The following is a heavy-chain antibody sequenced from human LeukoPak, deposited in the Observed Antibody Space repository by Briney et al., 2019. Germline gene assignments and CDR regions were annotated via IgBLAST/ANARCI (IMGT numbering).Heavy chain of an antibody. D-gene: IGHD4-17*01. CDR1: GFTFSDHY. CDR2: TRNKANSHTT. V-gene: IGHV3-72*01. J-gene: IGHJ3*02. Sequence: GGSLRPSCAASGFTFSDHYMDWVRQAPGKGLEWVGRTRNKANSHTTEYAASVKGRFTISRDDSKNSLYLQLNSLKTEDTAVYYCARSVTTRSFDIWGQGTMVTVSS. CDR3: ARSVTTRSFDI.